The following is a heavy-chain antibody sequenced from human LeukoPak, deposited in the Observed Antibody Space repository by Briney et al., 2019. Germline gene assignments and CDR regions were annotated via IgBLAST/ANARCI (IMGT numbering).Heavy chain of an antibody. CDR3: ATGITMVRGGDAFDI. CDR2: FDPEDGET. J-gene: IGHJ3*02. CDR1: GYTLTELS. D-gene: IGHD3-10*01. V-gene: IGHV1-24*01. Sequence: ASVKVSCKVSGYTLTELSMHWVRQAPGKGLEWMGDFDPEDGETIYAQKFQGRVTMTEDTSTDTAYMELSSLRSEDTAVYYCATGITMVRGGDAFDIWGQGTMVTVSS.